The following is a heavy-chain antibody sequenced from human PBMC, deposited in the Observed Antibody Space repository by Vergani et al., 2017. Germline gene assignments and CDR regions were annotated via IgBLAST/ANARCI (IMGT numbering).Heavy chain of an antibody. D-gene: IGHD2-2*01. CDR3: ARDGNPRRYQLLPPDAFDI. CDR1: GYTFTSYA. V-gene: IGHV1-3*01. Sequence: QVQLVQSGAEVKKPGASVKVSCKASGYTFTSYAMHWVRQAPGQRLEWMGWINAGNGNTKYSQKFQGRVTITRDTSASTAYMELSSLRSEDTAVYYCARDGNPRRYQLLPPDAFDIWGQGTMVTVSS. CDR2: INAGNGNT. J-gene: IGHJ3*02.